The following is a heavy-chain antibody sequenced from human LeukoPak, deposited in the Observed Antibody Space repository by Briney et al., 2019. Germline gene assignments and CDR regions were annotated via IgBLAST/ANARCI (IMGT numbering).Heavy chain of an antibody. CDR3: AREGAYYYDSSGYFDY. D-gene: IGHD3-22*01. J-gene: IGHJ4*02. CDR1: GGSISSYY. CDR2: IYYSGST. Sequence: SETLSLTCTVSGGSISSYYWSWVRQPPGKGLEWVGYIYYSGSTNYNPSLKSRVTISVDTSKNQFSLKLSSVTAADTAVYYCAREGAYYYDSSGYFDYWGQGTLVTVSS. V-gene: IGHV4-59*01.